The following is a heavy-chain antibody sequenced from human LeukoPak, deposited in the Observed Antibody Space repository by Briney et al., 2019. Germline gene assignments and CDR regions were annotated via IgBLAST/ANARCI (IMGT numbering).Heavy chain of an antibody. J-gene: IGHJ4*02. V-gene: IGHV3-7*01. CDR2: IKQDGSEK. CDR1: GFTFSSYW. Sequence: PGGSLRLSCAASGFTFSSYWMSWVRQAPGKGLEWVANIKQDGSEKYYVDSVKGRFTISRDNAKNSLYLQMNSLRAEDTAVYYCARDEPSPLRGDFFDYWGQETLVTVSS. D-gene: IGHD2-21*02. CDR3: ARDEPSPLRGDFFDY.